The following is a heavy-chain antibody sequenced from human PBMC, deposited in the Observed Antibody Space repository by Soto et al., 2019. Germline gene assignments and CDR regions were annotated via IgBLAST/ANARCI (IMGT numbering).Heavy chain of an antibody. CDR3: AKGGTSSIPFDY. J-gene: IGHJ4*02. CDR2: IRYSGST. D-gene: IGHD3-3*02. V-gene: IGHV4-59*02. CDR1: GGSVSPYY. Sequence: QVQLQESGPGQVKLSETLCLTCTVSGGSVSPYYGSWIRQSPGKGLEWIGNIRYSGSTDYNPSLKSRVTISIDTSTNQFSLKLTSVTAADTAVYYCAKGGTSSIPFDYWGQGTLVTVSS.